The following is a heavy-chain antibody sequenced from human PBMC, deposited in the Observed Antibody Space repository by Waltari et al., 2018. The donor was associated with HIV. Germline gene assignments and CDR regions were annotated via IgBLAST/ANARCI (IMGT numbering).Heavy chain of an antibody. CDR1: GYNFLDYG. CDR3: AREAPPAPRDGWKPPLDI. Sequence: VQLLQSGHELKKPGASVKLSCEVSGYNFLDYGFTWVRQVPGQGLEWLGWVLGTAGQVSYASKIQGSSTTAADASTTTVYLDLRDLTSADTGVYYCAREAPPAPRDGWKPPLDIWGQGTLVTVS. CDR2: VLGTAGQV. D-gene: IGHD1-1*01. V-gene: IGHV1-18*01. J-gene: IGHJ4*02.